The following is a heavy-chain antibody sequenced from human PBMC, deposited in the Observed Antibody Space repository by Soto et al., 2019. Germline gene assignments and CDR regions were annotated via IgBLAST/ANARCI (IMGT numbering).Heavy chain of an antibody. CDR1: GYTFTNFY. J-gene: IGHJ4*02. D-gene: IGHD6-6*01. CDR3: ARGLASGEY. CDR2: VNPNGGST. V-gene: IGHV1-46*01. Sequence: QVQLVQSGAEVKEPGASVKISCKGSGYTFTNFYIHWVRQAPGQGLEWMGIVNPNGGSTNYAQNCKGRITISRDTSTSTVYMDLSSLRSEDTAVYYCARGLASGEYWGQGTLVTVSS.